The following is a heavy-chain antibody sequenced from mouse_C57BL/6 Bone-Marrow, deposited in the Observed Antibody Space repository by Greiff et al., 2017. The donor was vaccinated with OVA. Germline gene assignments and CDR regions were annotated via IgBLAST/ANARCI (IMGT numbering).Heavy chain of an antibody. V-gene: IGHV1-19*01. D-gene: IGHD2-3*01. CDR3: GGYDGYFPDV. J-gene: IGHJ1*03. CDR1: GYTFTDYY. Sequence: EVQLQQSGPVLVKPGASVKMSCKASGYTFTDYYMNWVKQSHGKSLEWIGVINPYNGGTSYNQKFKGKATLTVDKSSSTDYMELNSLTSEDSAVYYCGGYDGYFPDVWGTGTTVTVSS. CDR2: INPYNGGT.